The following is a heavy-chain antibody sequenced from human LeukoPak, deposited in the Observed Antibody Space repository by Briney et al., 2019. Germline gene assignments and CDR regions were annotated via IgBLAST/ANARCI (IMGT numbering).Heavy chain of an antibody. CDR1: GYTFSSYG. D-gene: IGHD5-12*01. CDR2: ISGYNGNT. V-gene: IGHV1-18*01. J-gene: IGHJ4*02. Sequence: GASVKVSCKASGYTFSSYGIAWVRQAPGQGHEWMGWISGYNGNTNYAQKLQGRVSMTTDTSTTTAYMELRSLTSDDTALYYCARSSLGTITAGPFDYWGQGTLVTVSS. CDR3: ARSSLGTITAGPFDY.